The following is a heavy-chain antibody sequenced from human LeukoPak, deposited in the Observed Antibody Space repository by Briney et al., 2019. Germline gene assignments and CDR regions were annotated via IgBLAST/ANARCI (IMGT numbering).Heavy chain of an antibody. CDR2: IKTDRRST. CDR3: ARGPIGECTDY. D-gene: IGHD2-21*01. V-gene: IGHV3-74*01. J-gene: IGHJ4*02. CDR1: GFTFSDYW. Sequence: GGSLRLSCAASGFTFSDYWMHWVRQAPGKGLVWVSRIKTDRRSTNYADSVKGRFTISRDNAKNTLYLQMNSLRAEDTAVYYCARGPIGECTDYWGQGTLVTVSS.